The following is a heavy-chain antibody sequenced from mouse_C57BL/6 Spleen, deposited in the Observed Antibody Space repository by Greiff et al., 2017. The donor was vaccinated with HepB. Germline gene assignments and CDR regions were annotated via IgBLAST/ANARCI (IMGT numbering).Heavy chain of an antibody. CDR3: ARQYYDYDGGFAY. Sequence: VQLQQSGPELVKPGASVKISCKASGYTFTDYYMNWVKQSHGKSLEWIGDINPNNGGTSYNQKFKGKATLTVDKSSSTAYMELRSLTSEDSAVYYCARQYYDYDGGFAYWGQGTLVTVSA. J-gene: IGHJ3*01. CDR2: INPNNGGT. V-gene: IGHV1-26*01. D-gene: IGHD2-4*01. CDR1: GYTFTDYY.